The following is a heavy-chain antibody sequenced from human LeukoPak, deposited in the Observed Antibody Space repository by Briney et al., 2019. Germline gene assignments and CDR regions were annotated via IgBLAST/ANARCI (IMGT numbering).Heavy chain of an antibody. CDR1: GGSFSGYY. CDR3: ARRPTGIDY. V-gene: IGHV4-34*01. D-gene: IGHD4-17*01. J-gene: IGHJ4*02. Sequence: SETLSLTCAVYGGSFSGYYWSWIRQPPGKGLEWIGEINHSGSTNYNPSLKSRVTISVDTSKNQFSLKLSSVTAADTAVYYCARRPTGIDYWGQGTLVTVSS. CDR2: INHSGST.